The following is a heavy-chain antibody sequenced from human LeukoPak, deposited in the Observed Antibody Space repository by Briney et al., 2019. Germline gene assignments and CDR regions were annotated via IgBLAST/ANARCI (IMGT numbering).Heavy chain of an antibody. V-gene: IGHV3-7*01. D-gene: IGHD4-17*01. CDR1: GFTFSSYS. CDR2: IKQDGSEK. CDR3: ARDSYYGDYYYYYYMDV. Sequence: GGSLRLSCAASGFTFSSYSMNWVRQAPGKGLEWVANIKQDGSEKYYVDSVKGRFTISRDNAKNSLYLQMNSLRAEDTAVYYCARDSYYGDYYYYYYMDVWGKGTTVTVSS. J-gene: IGHJ6*03.